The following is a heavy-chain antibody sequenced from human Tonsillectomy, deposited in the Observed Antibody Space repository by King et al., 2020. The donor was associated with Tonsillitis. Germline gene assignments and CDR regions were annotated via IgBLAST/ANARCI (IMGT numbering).Heavy chain of an antibody. CDR3: ARATIAVAGGGGWYFDL. J-gene: IGHJ2*01. D-gene: IGHD6-19*01. V-gene: IGHV4-4*07. CDR1: GGSISSYY. Sequence: QLQESGPGLVKTSETLSLTCTVSGGSISSYYWSWIRQPAGKGLEWIGRIYISGSTNYNPSLKSRVTMSVDTSKNQFSLKLSSVTAADTAGYYCARATIAVAGGGGWYFDLGGRGTLVAVSS. CDR2: IYISGST.